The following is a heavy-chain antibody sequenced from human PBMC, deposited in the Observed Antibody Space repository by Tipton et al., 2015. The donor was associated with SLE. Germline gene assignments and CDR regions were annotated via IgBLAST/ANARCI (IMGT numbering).Heavy chain of an antibody. D-gene: IGHD5-24*01. V-gene: IGHV4-59*08. J-gene: IGHJ6*03. Sequence: TLSLTCTVSGGSISGYHWSWLRQPPGKGLEWIGYISYTETTKYNPSLESRVIISVDTSKNQFSLRLSSVTAADTAMYYCARAEMYTEGSAFYYYVDVWGKGTAVTVSS. CDR1: GGSISGYH. CDR3: ARAEMYTEGSAFYYYVDV. CDR2: ISYTETT.